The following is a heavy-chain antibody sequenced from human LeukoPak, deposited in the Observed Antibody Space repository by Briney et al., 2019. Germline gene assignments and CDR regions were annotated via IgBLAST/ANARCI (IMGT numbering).Heavy chain of an antibody. CDR2: ISSSSSYI. V-gene: IGHV3-21*01. CDR3: ARDPQGAGYDFWSGYYWVDAFDI. Sequence: GGSLRLSCAASGFTFSSYSMNWVRQAPGKGLEWVSSISSSSSYINYADSVRGRFTISRDNAKNSLYLQMNSLRAEDTAVYYCARDPQGAGYDFWSGYYWVDAFDIWGQGTMVTVSS. J-gene: IGHJ3*02. D-gene: IGHD3-3*01. CDR1: GFTFSSYS.